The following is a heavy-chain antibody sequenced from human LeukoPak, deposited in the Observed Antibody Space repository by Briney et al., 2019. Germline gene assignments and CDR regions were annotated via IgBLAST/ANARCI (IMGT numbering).Heavy chain of an antibody. D-gene: IGHD6-13*01. CDR3: ARDRSIAAAGTDAFDI. CDR1: GLTFSSYS. V-gene: IGHV3-21*01. J-gene: IGHJ3*02. CDR2: ISSSSSYI. Sequence: GGSLRLSCAASGLTFSSYSMNWVRQAPGKGLEWVSSISSSSSYIYYADSVKGRFTISRDNAKNSLYLQMNSLRAEDTAVYYCARDRSIAAAGTDAFDIWGQGTMVTVSS.